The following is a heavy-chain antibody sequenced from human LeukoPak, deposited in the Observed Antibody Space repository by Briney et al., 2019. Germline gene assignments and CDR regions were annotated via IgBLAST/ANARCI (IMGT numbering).Heavy chain of an antibody. CDR2: ISSDGSNT. CDR3: DAHYHDSSGSYRDF. D-gene: IGHD3-22*01. V-gene: IGHV3-30*03. CDR1: GFTFSTFA. Sequence: PGGSLRLSCAASGFTFSTFAMRWVRQAPGRGLEWVAVISSDGSNTYYADSVKDRFTLSRDNSKNTLYLQMNSLRTADTAVYYCDAHYHDSSGSYRDFWGQGTLVTVSS. J-gene: IGHJ4*02.